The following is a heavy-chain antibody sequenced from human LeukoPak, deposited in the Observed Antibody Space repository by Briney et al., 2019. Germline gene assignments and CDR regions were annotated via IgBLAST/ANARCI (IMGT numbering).Heavy chain of an antibody. D-gene: IGHD3-22*01. CDR3: ARENYDSSGYYGFDY. Sequence: ASVKVSCKASGYTFTSYGISWVRQAPGQGLEWMGWISAYNGNTNYAQKLQGRVTMTTDTSTSTAYMGLRSLRSDDTAVYYCARENYDSSGYYGFDYWGQGTLVTVSS. V-gene: IGHV1-18*01. CDR2: ISAYNGNT. CDR1: GYTFTSYG. J-gene: IGHJ4*02.